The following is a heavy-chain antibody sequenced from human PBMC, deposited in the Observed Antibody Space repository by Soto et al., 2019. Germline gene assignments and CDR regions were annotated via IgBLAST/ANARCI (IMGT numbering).Heavy chain of an antibody. D-gene: IGHD5-18*01. Sequence: QVQLQESGPGLVKPSETLSLTCVVSGGSISSDSWWSWVRQSPEKGLEWIGEIHDGGTTHYNPSLERRLTVSMDKSKNQLSMKLNSVTAADTAVYYCAKTRGFSQGDWGQGTLVTVSS. V-gene: IGHV4-4*02. CDR1: GGSISSDSW. CDR2: IHDGGTT. J-gene: IGHJ4*02. CDR3: AKTRGFSQGD.